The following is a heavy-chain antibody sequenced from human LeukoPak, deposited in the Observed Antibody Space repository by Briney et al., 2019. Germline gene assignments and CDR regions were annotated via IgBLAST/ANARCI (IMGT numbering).Heavy chain of an antibody. D-gene: IGHD2-15*01. CDR2: ISASGGSS. Sequence: GGSLRLSCAASGFTFDNYAMSWVRQAPGKGLEWVSVISASGGSSFHAASVKGRFTISRDSSKNTVYLQMNSLRAEDTAVYYCARAFYSDYYYYYGMDVWGQGTTVTVSS. CDR3: ARAFYSDYYYYYGMDV. J-gene: IGHJ6*02. CDR1: GFTFDNYA. V-gene: IGHV3-23*01.